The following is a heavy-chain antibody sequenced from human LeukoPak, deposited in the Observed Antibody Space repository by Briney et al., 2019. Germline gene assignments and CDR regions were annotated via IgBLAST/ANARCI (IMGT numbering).Heavy chain of an antibody. D-gene: IGHD6-13*01. CDR3: ARAPGIAAAGTHFDF. Sequence: SETLSLTCTVSGGSISSYYWSWIRQPPGKGLEWIGYIYYSGSAKYNPSLKSRVTISVDTSKNQFSLKLSSVTAGDTAVCYCARAPGIAAAGTHFDFWGQGTLVTVSS. CDR2: IYYSGSA. J-gene: IGHJ4*02. CDR1: GGSISSYY. V-gene: IGHV4-59*01.